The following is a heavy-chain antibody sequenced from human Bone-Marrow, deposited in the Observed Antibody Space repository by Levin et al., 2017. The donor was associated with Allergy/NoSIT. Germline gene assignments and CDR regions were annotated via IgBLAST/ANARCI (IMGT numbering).Heavy chain of an antibody. Sequence: HPGGSLRLSCVASGFTFSNYAMHWVRQAPGKGLEWVAGVAPDGVERYYADSVKGRFTIFRENSKNSLYLKINSPRVDDTAVYFCARVPPPRLYSGNDPLDSWGQGTLVTVSS. V-gene: IGHV3-30-3*01. CDR3: ARVPPPRLYSGNDPLDS. J-gene: IGHJ5*01. CDR1: GFTFSNYA. D-gene: IGHD5-12*01. CDR2: VAPDGVER.